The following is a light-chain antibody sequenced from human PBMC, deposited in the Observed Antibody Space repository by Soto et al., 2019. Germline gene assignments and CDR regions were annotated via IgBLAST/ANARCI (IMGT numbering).Light chain of an antibody. CDR2: KAS. J-gene: IGKJ2*01. CDR1: QSISSY. CDR3: QQYNSYSYT. V-gene: IGKV1-5*03. Sequence: DIQMTQSPSTLSASVGDRVTIACRASQSISSYLAWYQQKPGKAPNLLIYKASNLASGVPSRFTGGGSGTDFTLTINSLQPDDSATYFDQQYNSYSYTFGQGTKLEIK.